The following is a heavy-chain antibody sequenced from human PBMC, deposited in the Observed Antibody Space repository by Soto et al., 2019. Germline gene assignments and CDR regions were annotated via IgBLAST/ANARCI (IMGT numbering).Heavy chain of an antibody. CDR3: ASPTLGAFDI. D-gene: IGHD3-16*01. V-gene: IGHV4-39*01. CDR1: GGSISSSNYY. J-gene: IGHJ3*02. Sequence: SETLSLTCTVSGGSISSSNYYWGWIRQPPGKGLEWIGSIYYSGSTSYNSSLKSRVTISVDTSKNQLSLRLSSVTAADTAVYYCASPTLGAFDIWGQGTMVTVS. CDR2: IYYSGST.